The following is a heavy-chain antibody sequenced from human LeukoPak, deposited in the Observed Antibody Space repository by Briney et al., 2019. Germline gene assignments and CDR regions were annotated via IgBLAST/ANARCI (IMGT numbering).Heavy chain of an antibody. J-gene: IGHJ6*03. Sequence: GGSLSLSCTASGFTFSSYGMYWVRQAPGKGLEWVTFIRYDGSNKYYADSVKGRFTISRDNSKNTLYLQMNSLRPEDTAVYYCAKGPLFPPYYYYYMDVWGKGTTVTISS. V-gene: IGHV3-30*02. D-gene: IGHD2-21*01. CDR1: GFTFSSYG. CDR3: AKGPLFPPYYYYYMDV. CDR2: IRYDGSNK.